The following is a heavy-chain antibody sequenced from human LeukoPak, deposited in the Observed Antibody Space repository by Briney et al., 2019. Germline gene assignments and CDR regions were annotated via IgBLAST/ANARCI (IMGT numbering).Heavy chain of an antibody. V-gene: IGHV3-30*02. D-gene: IGHD2-2*01. J-gene: IGHJ4*02. Sequence: GGSLRLSCAASGFSFSGYGMHWVRQAPGKGLEWVAFIRYDGSNKYYADSVKGRFTISRDNSKNTLYVQMNSLRAEDTAVYYCAKHWSSTSTADYWGQGTLVTVSS. CDR1: GFSFSGYG. CDR3: AKHWSSTSTADY. CDR2: IRYDGSNK.